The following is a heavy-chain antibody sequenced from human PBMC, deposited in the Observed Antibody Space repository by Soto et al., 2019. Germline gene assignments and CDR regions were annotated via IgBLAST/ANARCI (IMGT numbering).Heavy chain of an antibody. CDR2: ISSDGRNE. CDR1: GFTINRFG. CDR3: ARDRQWLVEMINWFDP. J-gene: IGHJ5*02. Sequence: GGSPRLSCVASGFTINRFGMEWVRQAPGKGLEWVAPISSDGRNEYYSVSVKSRITINPDTSKNQFSLQLNSVTPEDTAVYYCARDRQWLVEMINWFDPWGQGTLVTVSS. D-gene: IGHD6-19*01. V-gene: IGHV3-30*03.